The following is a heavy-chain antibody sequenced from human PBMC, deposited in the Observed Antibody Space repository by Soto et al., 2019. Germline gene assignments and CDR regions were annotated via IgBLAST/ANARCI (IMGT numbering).Heavy chain of an antibody. V-gene: IGHV4-39*01. D-gene: IGHD2-2*01. CDR2: IYYSGST. CDR1: GGSISSSSYY. Sequence: SETLSLTCTVSGGSISSSSYYWGWIRQPPGKGLEWIGSIYYSGSTYYNPSLKSRVTISVDTSKNQFSLKLSSVTAADTAVYYCERQDCSSTSCCAECWGQGTLVTVSS. CDR3: ERQDCSSTSCCAEC. J-gene: IGHJ1*01.